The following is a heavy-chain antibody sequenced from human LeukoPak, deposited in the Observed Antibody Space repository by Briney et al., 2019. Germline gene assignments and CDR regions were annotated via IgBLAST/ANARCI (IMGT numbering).Heavy chain of an antibody. CDR1: GFTFSSYA. Sequence: GRSPRLSCAASGFTFSSYAMHWVRQAPGKGLEWVAVISYDGSNKYYADSVKGRFTISRDNSKNTLYLQMNSLRAEDTAVYYCARDSRYSYGPLRSYYFDYWGQGTLVTVSS. J-gene: IGHJ4*02. CDR3: ARDSRYSYGPLRSYYFDY. CDR2: ISYDGSNK. V-gene: IGHV3-30-3*01. D-gene: IGHD5-18*01.